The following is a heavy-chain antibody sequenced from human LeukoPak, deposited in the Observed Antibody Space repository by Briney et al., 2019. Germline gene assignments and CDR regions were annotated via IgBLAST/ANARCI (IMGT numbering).Heavy chain of an antibody. Sequence: GGSLRLSCAASGFTFSSYAMSWVRQAPGKGLEWVSVISGGGIGIYYADSLKGRFTISRDDSKNTLYLQINSLRAEDTAVYYCTRRRGNQQPIDYWGQGTLVTVSS. J-gene: IGHJ4*02. CDR2: ISGGGIGI. CDR3: TRRRGNQQPIDY. D-gene: IGHD2-2*01. CDR1: GFTFSSYA. V-gene: IGHV3-23*01.